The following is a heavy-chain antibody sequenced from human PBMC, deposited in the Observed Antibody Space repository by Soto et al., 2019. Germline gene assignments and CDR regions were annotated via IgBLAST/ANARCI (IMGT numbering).Heavy chain of an antibody. CDR1: GGTFSSYA. Sequence: SVKVSCKASGGTFSSYAISWVRQAPGQGLEWMGGIIPIFGTANYAQKFQGRVTITADESTSTAYMELSSLRSEDTAVYYCAREGYCSSTSRSYHYSGMDVWGQGNTVPV. V-gene: IGHV1-69*13. CDR2: IIPIFGTA. J-gene: IGHJ6*02. CDR3: AREGYCSSTSRSYHYSGMDV. D-gene: IGHD2-2*01.